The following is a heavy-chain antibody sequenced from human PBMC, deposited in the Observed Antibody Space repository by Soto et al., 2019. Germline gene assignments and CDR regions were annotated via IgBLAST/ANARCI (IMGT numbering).Heavy chain of an antibody. CDR1: GYSFNSYS. CDR2: IYPGDSDT. D-gene: IGHD6-6*01. CDR3: ARHSSSRWDSYYMDV. V-gene: IGHV5-51*01. Sequence: PGESLKISCKGSGYSFNSYSIACVRQMPGKGLEWMGIIYPGDSDTRYSPSFQGQVTISADKSISTAYLQWSSLKASDTAMYYCARHSSSRWDSYYMDVWGKGTTVTVT. J-gene: IGHJ6*03.